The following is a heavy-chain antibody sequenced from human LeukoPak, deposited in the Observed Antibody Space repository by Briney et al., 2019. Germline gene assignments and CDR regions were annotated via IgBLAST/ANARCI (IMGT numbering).Heavy chain of an antibody. J-gene: IGHJ1*01. Sequence: PGGSLRLSCAASGFTFDDYAMHWVRQAPGKGLEWVSLISWDGGSTYYADSVKGRFTISGDNSKNSLYLQMNSLRAEDTALYYCAKGLIAAAGTRAEYFQHWGQGTLVTVSS. D-gene: IGHD6-13*01. CDR2: ISWDGGST. V-gene: IGHV3-43D*04. CDR3: AKGLIAAAGTRAEYFQH. CDR1: GFTFDDYA.